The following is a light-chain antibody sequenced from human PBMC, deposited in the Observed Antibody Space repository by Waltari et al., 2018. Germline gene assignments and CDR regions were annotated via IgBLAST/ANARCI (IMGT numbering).Light chain of an antibody. J-gene: IGKJ3*01. CDR1: HNINIY. CDR3: QQGYSTRFT. CDR2: GAS. Sequence: DIQMTQSPSSLSASVGDTVTITCRASHNINIYLNWYQQKPGRAPKLLIHGASSLHTGVPSRFSGSGSGTEFTLTISSLQPEDFATYYCQQGYSTRFTFGPGTIVDMK. V-gene: IGKV1-39*01.